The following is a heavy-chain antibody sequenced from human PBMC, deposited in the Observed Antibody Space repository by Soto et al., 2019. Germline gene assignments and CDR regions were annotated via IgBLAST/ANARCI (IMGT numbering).Heavy chain of an antibody. Sequence: PVGSLRLSCAASGFIFSTYTINWVRQAPGKGLEWVASISSSSRDIFYADSVKARFTISRDNANSSVDLQMNSLGVGDTAIYYCARGSWGGDGIDVWGQGTTVTVSS. V-gene: IGHV3-21*01. CDR1: GFIFSTYT. CDR2: ISSSSRDI. CDR3: ARGSWGGDGIDV. D-gene: IGHD3-16*01. J-gene: IGHJ6*02.